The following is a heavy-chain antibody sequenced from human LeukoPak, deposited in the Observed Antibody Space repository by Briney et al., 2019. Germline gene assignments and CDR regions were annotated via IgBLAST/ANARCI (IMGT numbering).Heavy chain of an antibody. V-gene: IGHV4-4*09. J-gene: IGHJ3*02. CDR1: GGSIRTYH. Sequence: SETLSLTCSVSGGSIRTYHWSWMRQPPGEGLEWIGHTYTSGSTNYNPSLKSRVTISVDTSKNQFSLELSSVTAADTAVYYCTRHPIRGAFDIWGQGTMVTVSS. D-gene: IGHD2-2*02. CDR2: TYTSGST. CDR3: TRHPIRGAFDI.